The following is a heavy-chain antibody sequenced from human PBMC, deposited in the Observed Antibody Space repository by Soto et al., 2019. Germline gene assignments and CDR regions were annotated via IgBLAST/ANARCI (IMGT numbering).Heavy chain of an antibody. D-gene: IGHD3-16*01. CDR1: GGSISSYY. J-gene: IGHJ5*02. Sequence: SETLSLTCTVSGGSISSYYWSWIRQPPGKGLEWIGYIYYSGSTNYNPSLKSRVTISINTSKNQFSLNLSSVTAADTAVYYCARRRGHSFALGFDPWGQGTLVTVSS. CDR2: IYYSGST. CDR3: ARRRGHSFALGFDP. V-gene: IGHV4-59*08.